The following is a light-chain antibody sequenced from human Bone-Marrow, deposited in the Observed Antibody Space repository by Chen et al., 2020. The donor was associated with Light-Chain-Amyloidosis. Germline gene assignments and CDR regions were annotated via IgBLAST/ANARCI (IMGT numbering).Light chain of an antibody. CDR1: QSVSSY. CDR3: QQRSNWPPLT. Sequence: EIVLKQSPDTLSLSPGERATLSCRASQSVSSYLAWYQQKPGQAPRLLIYDASNRATGIPARFSGSGSGTDFTLTISSLEPEDFAVYYCQQRSNWPPLTLGGGTKVEIK. V-gene: IGKV3-11*01. J-gene: IGKJ4*01. CDR2: DAS.